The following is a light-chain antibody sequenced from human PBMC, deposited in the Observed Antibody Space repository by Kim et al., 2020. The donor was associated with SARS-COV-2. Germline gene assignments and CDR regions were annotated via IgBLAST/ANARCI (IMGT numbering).Light chain of an antibody. Sequence: ASVGDRVTITCRASQGISNYLAWYQQKPGKVPKLLIYAASALQSGVPSRFSGSGSRTDFTLTISSLQPEDVATYYCQKYNSAPQTFGQGTKVDIK. CDR2: AAS. CDR1: QGISNY. V-gene: IGKV1-27*01. CDR3: QKYNSAPQT. J-gene: IGKJ1*01.